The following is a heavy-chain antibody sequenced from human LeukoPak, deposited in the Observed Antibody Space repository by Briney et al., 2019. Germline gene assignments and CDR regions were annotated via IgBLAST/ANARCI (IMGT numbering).Heavy chain of an antibody. CDR2: IYYSGSS. V-gene: IGHV4-59*01. J-gene: IGHJ4*02. CDR3: ARGDCSGGSCYLFDY. D-gene: IGHD2-15*01. Sequence: SETLSLTCTVSGGSISSNYWSWIRQPPGKGLEWIGYIYYSGSSNNNPSLKSRVTISVDTSKNQFSLKLSSVTAADTAVYYCARGDCSGGSCYLFDYWGQGALVTVSS. CDR1: GGSISSNY.